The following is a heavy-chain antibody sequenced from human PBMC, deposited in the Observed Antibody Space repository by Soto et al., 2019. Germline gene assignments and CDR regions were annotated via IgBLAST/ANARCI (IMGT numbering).Heavy chain of an antibody. Sequence: QVQLVQSGAEVKKPGSSVKVSCKASGGTFSSYAISWVRQSPGQGLEWMGGIIPIFGTAKYAQKYQGRVTITADESTSTDYMELSSLRYEDTAVYYCARNPISGSYAYYYGMDVWGQGTTVTVSS. D-gene: IGHD1-26*01. CDR3: ARNPISGSYAYYYGMDV. V-gene: IGHV1-69*12. CDR2: IIPIFGTA. J-gene: IGHJ6*02. CDR1: GGTFSSYA.